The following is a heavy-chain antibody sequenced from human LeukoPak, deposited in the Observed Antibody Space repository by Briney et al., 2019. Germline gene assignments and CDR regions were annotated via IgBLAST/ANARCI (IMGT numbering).Heavy chain of an antibody. CDR3: AKDQEQWLVIHYYYGMDV. J-gene: IGHJ6*02. D-gene: IGHD6-19*01. CDR2: ISSSSTI. V-gene: IGHV3-48*01. Sequence: PGGSLRLSCAASGFTFSSYSMNWVRQAPGKGLEWVSYISSSSTIYYADSVKGRFTISRDNAKNSLYLQMNSLRAEDTAVYYCAKDQEQWLVIHYYYGMDVWGQGTTVTVSS. CDR1: GFTFSSYS.